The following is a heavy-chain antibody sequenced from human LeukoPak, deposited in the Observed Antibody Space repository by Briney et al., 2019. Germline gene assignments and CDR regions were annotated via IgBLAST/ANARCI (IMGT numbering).Heavy chain of an antibody. Sequence: IPSETLSLTCAVYGGSFSGYYWSWIRQPPGKGLEWIGEINHSGSTNYNPSLKSRVTISVDTSKNQFSLKLSSVTAADTAVYYCARGVVVVAATGTLRGLSFDYWGQGTLVTVSS. D-gene: IGHD2-15*01. V-gene: IGHV4-34*01. CDR2: INHSGST. CDR1: GGSFSGYY. J-gene: IGHJ4*02. CDR3: ARGVVVVAATGTLRGLSFDY.